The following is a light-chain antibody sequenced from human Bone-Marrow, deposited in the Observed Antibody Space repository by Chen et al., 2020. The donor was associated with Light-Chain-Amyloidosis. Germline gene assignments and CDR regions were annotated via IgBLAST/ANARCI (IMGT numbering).Light chain of an antibody. CDR1: SGSVSTNHH. J-gene: IGLJ3*02. CDR2: GTN. V-gene: IGLV8-61*01. CDR3: LLHVGSGVWV. Sequence: QTLVTQEPAFSVSPGGTVTLTCALASGSVSTNHHPTWFQQTPGQPPRTLIYGTNSRSSGVPARFSGSIVEKKAALAITGAQAEDECDYYCLLHVGSGVWVFVGGAKLSVL.